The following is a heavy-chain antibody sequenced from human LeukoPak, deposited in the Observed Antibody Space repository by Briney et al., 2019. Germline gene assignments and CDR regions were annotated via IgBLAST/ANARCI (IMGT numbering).Heavy chain of an antibody. CDR3: ARGLHDRSWYGAH. D-gene: IGHD6-13*01. CDR1: GFTFSDYT. Sequence: PGRSLRLSCAASGFTFSDYTMQWVRQAPGKGLEWVALLPPDGSYQYYADSLKGRFTISRDNFKNALYLQMNNLRLEDTAVYYCARGLHDRSWYGAHWGQGTLLSVSS. V-gene: IGHV3-30*04. J-gene: IGHJ4*02. CDR2: LPPDGSYQ.